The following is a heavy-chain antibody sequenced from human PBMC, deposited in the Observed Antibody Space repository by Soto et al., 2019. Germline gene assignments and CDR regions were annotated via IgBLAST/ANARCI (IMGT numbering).Heavy chain of an antibody. V-gene: IGHV3-30-3*01. CDR2: IAYDGSTK. Sequence: QVQLVESGGGVVQPGRSLRLSCAASGFTFSSYAIHWVRQAPGKGLEWVSVIAYDGSTKYYADSVKGRFTFSRDNSKNSLYLQMNSLRAEDTAVYYCARGRFDYWGQGTLVTVSS. J-gene: IGHJ4*02. CDR3: ARGRFDY. CDR1: GFTFSSYA.